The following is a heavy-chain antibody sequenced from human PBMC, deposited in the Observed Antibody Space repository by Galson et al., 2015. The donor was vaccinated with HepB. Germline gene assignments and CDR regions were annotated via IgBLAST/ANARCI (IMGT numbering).Heavy chain of an antibody. CDR1: YY. CDR3: ATSHYGIHRFDY. Sequence: YYWSWIRQPPGKGLEWIGYIDNSGSTSFNPSLKSRGAISVDTSKNHFSLRLSSVTAADTAVYFCATSHYGIHRFDYWGQGTLVTVSS. CDR2: IDNSGST. J-gene: IGHJ4*02. D-gene: IGHD4-17*01. V-gene: IGHV4-61*03.